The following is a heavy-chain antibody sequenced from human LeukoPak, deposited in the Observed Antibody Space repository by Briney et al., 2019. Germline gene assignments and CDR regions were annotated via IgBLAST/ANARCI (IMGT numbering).Heavy chain of an antibody. J-gene: IGHJ2*01. Sequence: SETLSLTCAVYVGSFSGYYWSWIRQPPGKGLEWIGEINHSGSTNYNPSLKSRVTISVDTSKNQFSLKLCSVTAADTAVYYCARGRRVVRGLLYWHFDLWGRGTLVTVSS. V-gene: IGHV4-34*01. CDR1: VGSFSGYY. D-gene: IGHD3-10*01. CDR2: INHSGST. CDR3: ARGRRVVRGLLYWHFDL.